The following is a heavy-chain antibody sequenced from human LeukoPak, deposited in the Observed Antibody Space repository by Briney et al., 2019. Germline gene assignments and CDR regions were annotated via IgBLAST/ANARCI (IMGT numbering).Heavy chain of an antibody. V-gene: IGHV3-30-3*01. CDR3: ASLVGATTVAFDI. J-gene: IGHJ3*02. D-gene: IGHD1-26*01. CDR2: ISYDGSNK. Sequence: GGSLRLSCAASGFTFSSYAMHWVRQAPGKGLEWVAVISYDGSNKYYADSVKGRFTISRDNSKNTLYLQMNSLRAEDTAVYYCASLVGATTVAFDIWGQGTMVTVSP. CDR1: GFTFSSYA.